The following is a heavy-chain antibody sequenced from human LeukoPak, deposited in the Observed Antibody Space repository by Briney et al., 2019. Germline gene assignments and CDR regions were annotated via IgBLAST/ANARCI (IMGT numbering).Heavy chain of an antibody. CDR1: GFAFSSNW. D-gene: IGHD7-27*01. Sequence: PGGSLRLSCAASGFAFSSNWMHWVRQTPGKGLVWVSRINSGGSGTSYAASVEGRFTISRDNAKNTLYLQVNSLRVEDTAVYYCATSLGPLTEYWGQGTLVTVSS. CDR2: INSGGSGT. J-gene: IGHJ4*02. V-gene: IGHV3-74*01. CDR3: ATSLGPLTEY.